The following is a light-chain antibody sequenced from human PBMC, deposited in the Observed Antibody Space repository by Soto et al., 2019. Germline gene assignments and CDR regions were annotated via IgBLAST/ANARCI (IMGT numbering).Light chain of an antibody. V-gene: IGLV2-14*01. CDR2: DVT. CDR3: CSFTSSSTRV. Sequence: QSALTQPASVSGSPGQSITISCTGTSSDIGAYNYVSWYQQPPGKVPKLMIYDVTHRPSGVSHLFSGSKSGNTASPTISRLQAEDEADYYCCSFTSSSTRVFGGGTKLTVL. CDR1: SSDIGAYNY. J-gene: IGLJ2*01.